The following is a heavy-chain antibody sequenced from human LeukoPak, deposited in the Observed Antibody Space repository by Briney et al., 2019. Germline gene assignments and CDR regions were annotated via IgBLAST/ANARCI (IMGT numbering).Heavy chain of an antibody. J-gene: IGHJ6*02. V-gene: IGHV3-7*01. Sequence: GGSLRLSCAASGFTFSSYAMSWVRQAPGKGLEWVANINQDGSEKYYMDSVKGRFTISRDNAKNSLSLQINSLRAEDTAVYHCLFGMDVWGQGTTVTVSS. CDR1: GFTFSSYA. CDR3: LFGMDV. CDR2: INQDGSEK.